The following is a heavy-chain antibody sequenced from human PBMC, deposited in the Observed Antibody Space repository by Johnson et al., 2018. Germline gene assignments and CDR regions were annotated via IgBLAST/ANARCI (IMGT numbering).Heavy chain of an antibody. D-gene: IGHD2-2*01. CDR2: IYYSGST. J-gene: IGHJ6*02. Sequence: QVQLQEGGPGLVKPSETLSLTCTVSGGSISSYSWSWIRQPPGKGLEWIGYIYYSGSTHYHPSLKSRFTISVDTSKNQFSLKLSSVTAADTAWYYCARVGGMYQLLWYYYGMDVWGQGTTVTVSS. CDR3: ARVGGMYQLLWYYYGMDV. V-gene: IGHV4-59*01. CDR1: GGSISSYS.